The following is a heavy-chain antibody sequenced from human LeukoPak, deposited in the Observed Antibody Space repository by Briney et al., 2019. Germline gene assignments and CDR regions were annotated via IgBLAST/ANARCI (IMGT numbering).Heavy chain of an antibody. D-gene: IGHD3-10*01. CDR3: AKDGVLWFGDYYYYGMDV. V-gene: IGHV3-23*01. CDR1: GFTFSSYA. Sequence: GGSLRLSCAASGFTFSSYAMNWVRRAPGKGLEWVSAISGSGGSTYYADSVKGRFTISRDNSKNTLYLQMNSLRAEDTAVYYCAKDGVLWFGDYYYYGMDVWGKGTTVTVSS. J-gene: IGHJ6*04. CDR2: ISGSGGST.